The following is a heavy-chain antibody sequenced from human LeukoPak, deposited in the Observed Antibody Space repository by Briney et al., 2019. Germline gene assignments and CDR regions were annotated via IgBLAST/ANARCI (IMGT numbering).Heavy chain of an antibody. J-gene: IGHJ4*02. Sequence: SETLSLTCIVSGGSIHTYSWNWIRQSPGKGLEWIGYISHSGTTSYRPSLKSRVTISVDTSKNQLSLKLASVTAADTAVYFCARWDDSAWAFGSWGPGTLVTVSS. V-gene: IGHV4-59*08. D-gene: IGHD6-19*01. CDR3: ARWDDSAWAFGS. CDR2: ISHSGTT. CDR1: GGSIHTYS.